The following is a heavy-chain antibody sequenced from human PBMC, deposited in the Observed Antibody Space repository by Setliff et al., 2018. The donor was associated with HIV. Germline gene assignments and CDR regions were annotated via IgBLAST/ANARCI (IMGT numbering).Heavy chain of an antibody. CDR1: GGSISSYY. J-gene: IGHJ4*02. CDR2: IYHSGST. V-gene: IGHV4-59*01. D-gene: IGHD3-22*01. CDR3: ARADTYYDSSGYYHPV. Sequence: PSETLSLTCTVSGGSISSYYWSWIRQPPGKGLELIGYIYHSGSTSYNPSLKSRVTISVDTSKNQFSLKLSSVTAADTAVYYCARADTYYDSSGYYHPVWGQGTLVTVSS.